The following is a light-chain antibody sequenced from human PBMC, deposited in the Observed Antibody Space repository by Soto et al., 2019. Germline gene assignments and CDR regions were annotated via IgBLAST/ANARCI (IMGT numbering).Light chain of an antibody. CDR2: SAS. V-gene: IGKV3-15*01. J-gene: IGKJ4*01. CDR1: QSITVN. CDR3: LNYDRQVI. Sequence: EIVMTQSPATLSVSPGERATLSCRASQSITVNLAWYQQKPGLPPRLLIYSASTRAPDIPARFSGSGSETEFTLTISSLQPEDFALYYCLNYDRQVIFGGGTKVEIK.